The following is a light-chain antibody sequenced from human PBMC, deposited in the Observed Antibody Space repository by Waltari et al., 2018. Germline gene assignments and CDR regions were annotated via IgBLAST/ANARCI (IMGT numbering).Light chain of an antibody. V-gene: IGLV1-40*01. CDR1: D. J-gene: IGLJ3*02. CDR3: QSYDSSLSGSRV. Sequence: DVHWYQQLPGTAPKLLIYNNINRPSGVPDRFSGSKSGTSASLAITGLQAEDEAVYYCQSYDSSLSGSRVFGGGTKLTVL. CDR2: NNI.